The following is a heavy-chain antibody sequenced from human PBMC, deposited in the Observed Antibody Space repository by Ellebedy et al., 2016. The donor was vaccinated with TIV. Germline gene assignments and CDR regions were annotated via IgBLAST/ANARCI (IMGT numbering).Heavy chain of an antibody. V-gene: IGHV5-51*01. J-gene: IGHJ5*02. D-gene: IGHD5-24*01. CDR2: IHPADSHT. CDR1: GYSFTNYW. Sequence: GESLKISCQASGYSFTNYWIGWARQMPGKGLEWVGIIHPADSHTKYSPSFQGQVTISADKSISTAYLQLSNLKASDTAIYYCSIAVDGTTWFDPWGQGTLVTVSS. CDR3: SIAVDGTTWFDP.